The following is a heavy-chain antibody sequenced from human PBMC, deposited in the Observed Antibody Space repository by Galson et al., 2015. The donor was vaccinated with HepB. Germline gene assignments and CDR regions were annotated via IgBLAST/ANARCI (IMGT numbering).Heavy chain of an antibody. D-gene: IGHD4-17*01. V-gene: IGHV1-2*06. CDR3: ARDLSTTVTGYYYYMDV. CDR2: IHPDTGDT. J-gene: IGHJ6*03. CDR1: GYTFTTYF. Sequence: SVKVSCKASGYTFTTYFIHWVRQAPGQGPEWLGRIHPDTGDTIYSPKFQGRVTMTRDSSISTAYMELRRLRPDDTAVYYCARDLSTTVTGYYYYMDVWGKGTTVTVSS.